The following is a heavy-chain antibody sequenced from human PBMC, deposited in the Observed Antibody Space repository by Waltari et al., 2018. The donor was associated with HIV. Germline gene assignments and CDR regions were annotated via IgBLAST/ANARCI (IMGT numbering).Heavy chain of an antibody. CDR2: ISASSNFI. CDR3: ARVAAAGID. J-gene: IGHJ4*02. Sequence: EVQLVESGGGLVKPGGSLRLSCAASGFPFSSYFMTWVRQSPGKGLEWVSTISASSNFIYYADSIKGRFTISRDNAKNSLYLQMSSLRAEDTAVYYCARVAAAGIDWGQGTLVTVSS. D-gene: IGHD6-13*01. V-gene: IGHV3-21*01. CDR1: GFPFSSYF.